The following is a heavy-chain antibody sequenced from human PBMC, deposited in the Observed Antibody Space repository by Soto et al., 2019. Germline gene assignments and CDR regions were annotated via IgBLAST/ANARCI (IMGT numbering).Heavy chain of an antibody. Sequence: ASVKVSCKASGGTFSSYAISWVRQAPGQGLEWMGGIIPIFGTANYAQKFQGRVTITADESTSTAYMELSSLRSEDTAVYYCARAQTYYYDSSGYYPGDYWGQGTLVTVSS. J-gene: IGHJ4*02. CDR1: GGTFSSYA. CDR2: IIPIFGTA. D-gene: IGHD3-22*01. CDR3: ARAQTYYYDSSGYYPGDY. V-gene: IGHV1-69*13.